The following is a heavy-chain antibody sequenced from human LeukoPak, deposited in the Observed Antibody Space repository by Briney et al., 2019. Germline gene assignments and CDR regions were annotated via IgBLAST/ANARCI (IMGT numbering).Heavy chain of an antibody. CDR2: IYYSGST. CDR1: GGSISSYY. J-gene: IGHJ4*02. Sequence: MPSETLSLTCTVPGGSISSYYWSWIRQPPRKGLEWIGYIYYSGSTNYNPSLNSRVTISVDTSKNQFSLKLSSVTAAATAVYYCARSAMATISHDYWGQGTLVTVSS. D-gene: IGHD5-24*01. CDR3: ARSAMATISHDY. V-gene: IGHV4-59*01.